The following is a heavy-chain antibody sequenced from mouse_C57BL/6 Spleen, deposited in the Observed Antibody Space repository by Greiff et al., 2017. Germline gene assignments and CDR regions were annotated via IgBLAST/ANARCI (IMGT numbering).Heavy chain of an antibody. D-gene: IGHD1-1*01. CDR1: GFTFSDYY. Sequence: EVKVVESEGGLVQPGSSMKLSCTASGFTFSDYYMAWVRQVPEKGLEWVANINYDGSSTYYLDSLKSRFIISRDNAKNILYLQMSSLKSEDTATYYCARDRDYYGSLDYWGQGTTLTVSS. CDR2: INYDGSST. CDR3: ARDRDYYGSLDY. V-gene: IGHV5-16*01. J-gene: IGHJ2*01.